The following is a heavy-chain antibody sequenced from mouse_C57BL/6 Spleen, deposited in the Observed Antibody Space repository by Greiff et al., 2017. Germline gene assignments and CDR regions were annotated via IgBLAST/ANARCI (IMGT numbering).Heavy chain of an antibody. CDR1: GYTFTSSG. CDR2: IYPRSGNT. V-gene: IGHV1-81*01. D-gene: IGHD2-3*01. Sequence: VQLQQSGAELARPGASVKLSCKASGYTFTSSGISWVKQRTGQGLEWIGEIYPRSGNTYYNEEFKGKATLTADKSSSTAYKELRSLTSEDSAVYFCARTHYDGYYFDYWGQGTTLTVSS. J-gene: IGHJ2*01. CDR3: ARTHYDGYYFDY.